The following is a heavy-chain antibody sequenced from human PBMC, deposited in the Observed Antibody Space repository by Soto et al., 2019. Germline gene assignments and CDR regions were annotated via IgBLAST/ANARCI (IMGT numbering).Heavy chain of an antibody. J-gene: IGHJ4*02. CDR3: ARDSDDSSGYYLLGVYYFDY. V-gene: IGHV3-48*01. Sequence: PGGSLRLSCAASGFTFSSYAMSWVRQAPGKGLEWVSYISSSSSTIYYADSVKGRFTISRDNAKNSLYLQMNSLRAEDTAVYYCARDSDDSSGYYLLGVYYFDYWGQGTLVTVSS. CDR2: ISSSSSTI. D-gene: IGHD3-22*01. CDR1: GFTFSSYA.